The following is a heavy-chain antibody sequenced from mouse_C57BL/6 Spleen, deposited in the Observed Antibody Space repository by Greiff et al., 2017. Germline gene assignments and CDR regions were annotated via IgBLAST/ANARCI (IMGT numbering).Heavy chain of an antibody. CDR2: INPNNGGT. CDR3: ARGDPDY. V-gene: IGHV1-26*01. J-gene: IGHJ2*01. CDR1: GYTFTDYY. Sequence: VQLQQSGPELVKPGASVKISCKASGYTFTDYYMNWVKQSHGKSLEWIGDINPNNGGTSYNQKFKGKATLTVDKSSSTAYMELRSLTSEDSAVXYCARGDPDYWGQGTTLTVSS.